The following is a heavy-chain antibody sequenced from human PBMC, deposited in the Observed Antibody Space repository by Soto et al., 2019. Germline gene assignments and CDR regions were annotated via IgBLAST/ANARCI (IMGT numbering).Heavy chain of an antibody. V-gene: IGHV3-33*01. CDR1: GFTFSSYG. Sequence: GGSLRLSCAASGFTFSSYGMHWVRQAPGKGLEWVAVIWYDGSNKYYADSVKGRFTISRDNSKNTLYLQMNSLRAEDTAVYYCARNTYYYDSSGYSGWGQGTLVTVSS. D-gene: IGHD3-22*01. CDR3: ARNTYYYDSSGYSG. J-gene: IGHJ4*02. CDR2: IWYDGSNK.